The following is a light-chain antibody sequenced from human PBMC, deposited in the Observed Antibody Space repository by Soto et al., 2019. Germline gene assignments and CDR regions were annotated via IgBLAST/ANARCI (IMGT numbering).Light chain of an antibody. CDR2: DAS. CDR3: HQRSNWIFA. CDR1: QRTDSL. V-gene: IGKV3-11*01. Sequence: ELVLTQSPDTLSLSPGERATLSCRAGQRTDSLLAWYQQKPGQAPRLLIYDASYRATGVPARFIGGGSGTDFTLTITSLETEDFAVYYCHQRSNWIFAFGPGTKV. J-gene: IGKJ3*01.